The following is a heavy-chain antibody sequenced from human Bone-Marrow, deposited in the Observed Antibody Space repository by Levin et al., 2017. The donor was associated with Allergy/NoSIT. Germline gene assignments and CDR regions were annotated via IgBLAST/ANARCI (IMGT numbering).Heavy chain of an antibody. Sequence: LSLTCAASGFTFRSSAMSWVRQAPGKGLEWVSAISGSGGSTYYADSVKGRFTISRDNSKNTLYLQMNSLRAEDTAVYYCAKGFSFGGVIVLPDYWGQGTLVTVSS. D-gene: IGHD3-16*02. CDR3: AKGFSFGGVIVLPDY. J-gene: IGHJ4*02. V-gene: IGHV3-23*01. CDR2: ISGSGGST. CDR1: GFTFRSSA.